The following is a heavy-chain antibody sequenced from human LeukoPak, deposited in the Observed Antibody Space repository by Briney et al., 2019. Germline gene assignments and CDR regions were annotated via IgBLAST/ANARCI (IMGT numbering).Heavy chain of an antibody. CDR1: GGSINNYY. J-gene: IGHJ4*02. CDR3: ARLNYYDRSASKAFEF. CDR2: IYYSGST. Sequence: SETLSLTCTVSGGSINNYYWSWIRQPPGKGLESIGYIYYSGSTYYNASLKSRVTISIDTSKNQFSLKLNSVTAADTAIYYCARLNYYDRSASKAFEFWGQGTLVTVSS. D-gene: IGHD3-22*01. V-gene: IGHV4-30-4*01.